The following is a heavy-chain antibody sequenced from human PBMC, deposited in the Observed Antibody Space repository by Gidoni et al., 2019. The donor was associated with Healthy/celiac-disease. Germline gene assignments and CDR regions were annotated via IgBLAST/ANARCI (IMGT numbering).Heavy chain of an antibody. CDR3: ARQVGRMVRGVYYGMDV. CDR1: GGSISSRSYY. Sequence: QLQLQESGPGLVKPSETLSLTCTVSGGSISSRSYYWGWIRQPPGKGLEWIGSIYYSGSTYYNPSLKSRVTISVDTSKNQFSLKLSSVTAADTAVYYCARQVGRMVRGVYYGMDVWGQGTTVTVSS. D-gene: IGHD3-10*01. CDR2: IYYSGST. J-gene: IGHJ6*02. V-gene: IGHV4-39*01.